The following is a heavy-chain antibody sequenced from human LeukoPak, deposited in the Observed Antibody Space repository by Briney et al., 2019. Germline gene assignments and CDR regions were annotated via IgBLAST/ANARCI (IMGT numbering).Heavy chain of an antibody. CDR1: GFTFSNYG. D-gene: IGHD6-13*01. J-gene: IGHJ4*02. Sequence: PGGSLRLSCAASGFTFSNYGMHWVRQAPGKGLEWVALIWYDGSNEYYADSVKGRFTISRDNSKNTLYLQMNSLGAEDTAVYYCASDPGYSRNWYFDYWGQGTLVTVSP. CDR2: IWYDGSNE. V-gene: IGHV3-33*01. CDR3: ASDPGYSRNWYFDY.